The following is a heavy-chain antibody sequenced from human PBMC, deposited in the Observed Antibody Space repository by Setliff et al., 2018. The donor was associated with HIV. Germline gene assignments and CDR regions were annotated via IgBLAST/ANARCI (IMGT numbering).Heavy chain of an antibody. CDR3: TSDPPASGWTLAY. CDR2: ITYDGSRK. V-gene: IGHV3-30*07. CDR1: GFTFRTFA. J-gene: IGHJ4*02. D-gene: IGHD6-19*01. Sequence: PGGSLRLSCGASGFTFRTFAMHWVRQAPGKGLEWVSVITYDGSRKYYEDSVKGRFAISRDNSKNTLYLQMDSLRAEDTALYYCTSDPPASGWTLAYWGQGALVTVSS.